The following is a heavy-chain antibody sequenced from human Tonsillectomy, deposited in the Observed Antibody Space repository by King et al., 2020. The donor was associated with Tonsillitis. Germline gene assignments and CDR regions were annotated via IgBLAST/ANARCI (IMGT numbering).Heavy chain of an antibody. CDR1: GGSISSYY. CDR3: ARNSGSYREYYFDY. D-gene: IGHD1-26*01. Sequence: VQLQESGPGLVKPSETLSLTCTVSGGSISSYYWSWIQQPAGKGLEWIGRIYTSGSTNYNPSLKSRVTMSVDTSKNQFSLKLSSVTAADTAVYYCARNSGSYREYYFDYWGQGTLVTVSS. CDR2: IYTSGST. V-gene: IGHV4-4*07. J-gene: IGHJ4*02.